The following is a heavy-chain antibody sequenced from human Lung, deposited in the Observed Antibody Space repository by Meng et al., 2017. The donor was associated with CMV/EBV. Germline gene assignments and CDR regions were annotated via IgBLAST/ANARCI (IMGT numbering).Heavy chain of an antibody. CDR2: IRSKANSYAT. CDR3: AKPRLLVAPRDPTYGAFDI. D-gene: IGHD5-12*01. Sequence: EXXKISXAAYGFTFSGSAMHWVRQASGKGLEWVGRIRSKANSYATAYAASVKGRFTISRDDSKNTAYLQMNSLKTEDTAVYYCAKPRLLVAPRDPTYGAFDIWXQGTXVTV. V-gene: IGHV3-73*01. J-gene: IGHJ3*02. CDR1: GFTFSGSA.